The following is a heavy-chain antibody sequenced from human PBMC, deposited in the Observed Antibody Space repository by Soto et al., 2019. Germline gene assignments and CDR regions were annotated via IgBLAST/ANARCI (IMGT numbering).Heavy chain of an antibody. D-gene: IGHD3-3*01. CDR3: ARAFRGYDFWSGIRGHYFDY. J-gene: IGHJ4*02. CDR2: INHSGST. V-gene: IGHV4-34*01. CDR1: GGSCSGYY. Sequence: SETLSLTCAVYGGSCSGYYWSWIRQPPGKGLEWIGEINHSGSTNYNPSLKSRVTISVDTSKNQFSLKLSSVTAADTAVYYCARAFRGYDFWSGIRGHYFDYWGQGTLVTVSS.